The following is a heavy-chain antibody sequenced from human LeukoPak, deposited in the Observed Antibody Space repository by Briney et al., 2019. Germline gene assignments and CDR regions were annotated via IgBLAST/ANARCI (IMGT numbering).Heavy chain of an antibody. D-gene: IGHD2-2*01. CDR2: ISGSGSST. CDR1: GFTFSSYA. J-gene: IGHJ4*02. V-gene: IGHV3-23*01. Sequence: GRSLRLSCAASGFTFSSYAISWVRQAPGKGLEWVSGISGSGSSTDYADSVKGRFTISRDNSKNTLYLQMNSLRAEDTAVYYCAKFTLGDQLLSPFDYWGQGTLVTVSS. CDR3: AKFTLGDQLLSPFDY.